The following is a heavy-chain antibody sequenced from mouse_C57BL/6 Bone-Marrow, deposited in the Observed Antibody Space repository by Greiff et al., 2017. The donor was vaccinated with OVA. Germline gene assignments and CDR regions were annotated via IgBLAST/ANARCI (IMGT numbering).Heavy chain of an antibody. V-gene: IGHV1-64*01. CDR1: GYTFTSYW. CDR3: AGDYYGSHWYFDV. Sequence: QVQLQQPGAELVKPGASVKLSCKASGYTFTSYWMHWVKQRPGQGLEWIGMIHPNSGSTNYNEKFKSKATLTVDKSSSTAYMQLSSLTSEDSAVYYCAGDYYGSHWYFDVWGTGTTVTVSS. J-gene: IGHJ1*03. D-gene: IGHD1-1*01. CDR2: IHPNSGST.